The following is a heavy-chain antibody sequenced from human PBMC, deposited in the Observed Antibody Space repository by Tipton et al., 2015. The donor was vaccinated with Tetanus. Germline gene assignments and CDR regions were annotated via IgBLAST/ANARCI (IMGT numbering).Heavy chain of an antibody. D-gene: IGHD3-9*01. CDR3: TTSGIVESGYRVDY. CDR1: GLFFKNAW. J-gene: IGHJ4*02. Sequence: SLRLSCATSGLFFKNAWMNWVRQAPGKGLEWVGRIKSKTDGGTTDYAARVKDRFSISRDDSKDTLFLQMNSLKTEDTAVYYCTTSGIVESGYRVDYWGRGTLVVVSS. CDR2: IKSKTDGGTT. V-gene: IGHV3-15*07.